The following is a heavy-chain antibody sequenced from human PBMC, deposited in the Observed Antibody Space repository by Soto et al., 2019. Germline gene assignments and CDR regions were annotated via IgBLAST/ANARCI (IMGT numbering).Heavy chain of an antibody. V-gene: IGHV3-7*01. J-gene: IGHJ4*02. CDR1: GFTFSTYW. CDR3: ARSRGLDY. D-gene: IGHD6-19*01. CDR2: INRDGSEK. Sequence: GGSLRLSCAVSGFTFSTYWMSWVRQAPGKGLEWVANINRDGSEKHYVDSVKGRFTISRDNAKNSLYLQMNSLGAEDAAVYYCARSRGLDYCGQGTLVTVSS.